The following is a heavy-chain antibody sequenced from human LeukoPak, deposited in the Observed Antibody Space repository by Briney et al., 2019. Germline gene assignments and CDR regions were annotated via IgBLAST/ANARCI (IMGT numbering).Heavy chain of an antibody. J-gene: IGHJ4*02. V-gene: IGHV3-30*02. Sequence: PGGSLRLSCAASGFSFSSYEMNWVRQAPGKGLEWVAFIRYDGSNKYYADSVKGRFTISRDNSKNTLYLQMNSLRAEDTAVYYCAKDVRPALVGAVDYWGQGTLVTVSS. D-gene: IGHD1-26*01. CDR3: AKDVRPALVGAVDY. CDR2: IRYDGSNK. CDR1: GFSFSSYE.